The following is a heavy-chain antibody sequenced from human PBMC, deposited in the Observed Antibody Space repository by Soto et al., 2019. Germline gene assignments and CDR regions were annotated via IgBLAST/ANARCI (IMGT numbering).Heavy chain of an antibody. V-gene: IGHV4-31*03. D-gene: IGHD3-22*01. CDR1: GGSISSGGYY. CDR3: ARGGYYYENSGQNAYDY. CDR2: IYYGGST. J-gene: IGHJ4*01. Sequence: SETLSLTCTVSGGSISSGGYYWSWIRQHPGKGLEWIGYIYYGGSTYYNPSLKSRATISGDTSKNQFSLKLSSVTAADTAVYYCARGGYYYENSGQNAYDYWGQGILVTV.